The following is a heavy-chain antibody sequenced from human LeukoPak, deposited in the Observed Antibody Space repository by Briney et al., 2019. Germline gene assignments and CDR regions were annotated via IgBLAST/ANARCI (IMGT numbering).Heavy chain of an antibody. CDR3: AKDAAGPEY. V-gene: IGHV3-23*01. Sequence: PGGSLRLSCAASGFTFSSYAMSWARQAPGKGLFWVSGISAGGGSTYYADSVKGRFTISRDNSRNTLYLQMNSLRAEDTAVYYCAKDAAGPEYWGQGTLVTVSS. CDR1: GFTFSSYA. J-gene: IGHJ4*02. D-gene: IGHD6-13*01. CDR2: ISAGGGST.